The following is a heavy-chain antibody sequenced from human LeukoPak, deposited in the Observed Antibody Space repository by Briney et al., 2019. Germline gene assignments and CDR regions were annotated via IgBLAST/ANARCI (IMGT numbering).Heavy chain of an antibody. V-gene: IGHV4-30-2*01. Sequence: PSQTLSLTCAVSGGSISSGGYSWSWIRQPPGKGLEWIGYIYHSGSTYYNPSLKSRVTISLDRSKNQFSLKLSSVTAAGTAVYYCARGGGSSSGNCFDPWGQGTLVTVSS. J-gene: IGHJ5*02. D-gene: IGHD3-22*01. CDR2: IYHSGST. CDR3: ARGGGSSSGNCFDP. CDR1: GGSISSGGYS.